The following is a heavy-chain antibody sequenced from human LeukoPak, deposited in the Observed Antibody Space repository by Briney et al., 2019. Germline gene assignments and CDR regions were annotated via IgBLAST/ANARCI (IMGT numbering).Heavy chain of an antibody. CDR2: IYHSGST. J-gene: IGHJ3*02. D-gene: IGHD3-22*01. CDR3: ARDSSPYYYDSRGAFDI. CDR1: GYSISSGYY. Sequence: SETLSLTCTVSGYSISSGYYWGWIRQPPGKGLEWIGSIYHSGSTYYNPSLKSRVTISVDTSKNQFSLKLNSVTAADTAVYYCARDSSPYYYDSRGAFDIWGQGTMVTVSS. V-gene: IGHV4-38-2*02.